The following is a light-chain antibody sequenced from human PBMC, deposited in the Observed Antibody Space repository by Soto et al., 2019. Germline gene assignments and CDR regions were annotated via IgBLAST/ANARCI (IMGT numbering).Light chain of an antibody. CDR2: GAS. Sequence: IQLTQSPSSLSASVGDRVTITCRASQGISSFLAWYQQKPGKAPKLLIYGASTLQSGVPSRFSGSGSGTDFTRTIGSLQPEDFATYYCQQLNSFPIPFGAGTKVDIK. CDR3: QQLNSFPIP. V-gene: IGKV1-9*01. J-gene: IGKJ3*01. CDR1: QGISSF.